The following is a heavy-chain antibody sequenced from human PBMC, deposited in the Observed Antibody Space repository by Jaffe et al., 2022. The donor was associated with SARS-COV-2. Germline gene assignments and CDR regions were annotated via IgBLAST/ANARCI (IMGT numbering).Heavy chain of an antibody. J-gene: IGHJ4*02. V-gene: IGHV3-7*01. D-gene: IGHD6-19*01. CDR3: ARERRWYSSGWSGSDY. CDR1: GFTFSSYW. Sequence: EVQLVESGGGLVQPGGSLRLSCAASGFTFSSYWMSWVRQAPGKGLEWVANIKQDGSEKYYVDSVKGRFTISRDNAKNSLYLQMNSLRAEDTAVYYCARERRWYSSGWSGSDYWGQGTLVTVSS. CDR2: IKQDGSEK.